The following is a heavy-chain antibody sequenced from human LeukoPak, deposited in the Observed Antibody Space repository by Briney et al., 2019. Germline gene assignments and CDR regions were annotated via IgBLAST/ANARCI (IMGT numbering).Heavy chain of an antibody. D-gene: IGHD3-10*01. V-gene: IGHV5-51*01. CDR2: IYPGDSDT. Sequence: PGESLKISCKGSGYSFTSYWIGWVRQMHGKGLEWMGIIYPGDSDTRYSPSFRGQVTISADKSISTAYLQWSSLKASDTAMYYCARQPNLHNYYGSGSYDYWGQGTLVTVSS. CDR3: ARQPNLHNYYGSGSYDY. J-gene: IGHJ4*02. CDR1: GYSFTSYW.